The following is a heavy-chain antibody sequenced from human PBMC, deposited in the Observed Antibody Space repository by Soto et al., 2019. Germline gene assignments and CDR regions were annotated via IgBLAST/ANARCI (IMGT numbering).Heavy chain of an antibody. CDR2: ISGSGGST. V-gene: IGHV3-23*01. CDR3: AKEVSEDFWSGYWAYHYYGMDV. D-gene: IGHD3-3*01. CDR1: GFTFSSYA. J-gene: IGHJ6*02. Sequence: VGSLRLSCAAAGFTFSSYAMSWFRQAPVNGLEWVSYISGSGGSTYYADSVKGRFTISRDNSKNTMYLQMNSLRAEDTAVYYCAKEVSEDFWSGYWAYHYYGMDVWGQGTTVTVSS.